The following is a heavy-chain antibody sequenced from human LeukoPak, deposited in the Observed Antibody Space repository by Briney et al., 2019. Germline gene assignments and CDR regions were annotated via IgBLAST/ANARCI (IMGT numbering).Heavy chain of an antibody. J-gene: IGHJ4*02. D-gene: IGHD6-13*01. CDR2: IIPIFGTA. CDR1: GGTFSSYA. Sequence: SVKVSCKASGGTFSSYAIXWVRXAPGQXLEWMGGIIPIFGTANYAQKFQGRVTITADESTSTAYMELSSLRSEDTAVYYCARVLTRCIAAAGPCFDYWGQGTLVTVSS. V-gene: IGHV1-69*13. CDR3: ARVLTRCIAAAGPCFDY.